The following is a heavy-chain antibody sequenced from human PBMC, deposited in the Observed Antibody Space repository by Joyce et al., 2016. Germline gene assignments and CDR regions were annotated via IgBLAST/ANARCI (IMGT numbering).Heavy chain of an antibody. Sequence: QVQLVESGGGVVQPGSSLRLSCVASGFTFVSYAMHWVRQAPGKGREWVAVMSYDGSNEYYADSVKGRFTISRDNSKNTLYLQVNSLRVEDTAVYYCARDAIVASFGAGLSDYWGQGTLVTVSS. CDR3: ARDAIVASFGAGLSDY. CDR1: GFTFVSYA. V-gene: IGHV3-30-3*01. D-gene: IGHD5-12*01. CDR2: MSYDGSNE. J-gene: IGHJ4*02.